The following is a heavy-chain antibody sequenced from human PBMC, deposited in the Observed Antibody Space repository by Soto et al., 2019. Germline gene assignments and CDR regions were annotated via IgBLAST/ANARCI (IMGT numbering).Heavy chain of an antibody. D-gene: IGHD3-16*01. CDR1: GFTFSSYG. V-gene: IGHV3-30*18. CDR3: ANPLFMGDHMGDYYGMDV. CDR2: ISYDGSNK. Sequence: QVQLVESGGGVVQPGRSLRLSCAASGFTFSSYGMHWVRQAPGKGLKWVAVISYDGSNKYYADSVKGRFTISRDNSKNTLYLQMNSLRAEDTAVYYCANPLFMGDHMGDYYGMDVWGQGTTVTVSS. J-gene: IGHJ6*02.